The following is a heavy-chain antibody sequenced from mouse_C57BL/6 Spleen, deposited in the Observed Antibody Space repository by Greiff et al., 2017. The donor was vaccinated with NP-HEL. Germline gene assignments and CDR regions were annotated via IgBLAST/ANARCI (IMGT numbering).Heavy chain of an antibody. CDR1: GYTFTSYW. V-gene: IGHV1-61*01. Sequence: QVQLKQPGAELVRPGSSVKLSCKASGYTFTSYWMDWVKQRPGQGLEWIGNIYPSDSETHYNQKFKDKATLTVDKSSSTAYMQLSSLTSEDSAVYYCAREGDYYGPAWFAYWGQGTLVTVSA. CDR3: AREGDYYGPAWFAY. D-gene: IGHD1-1*01. CDR2: IYPSDSET. J-gene: IGHJ3*01.